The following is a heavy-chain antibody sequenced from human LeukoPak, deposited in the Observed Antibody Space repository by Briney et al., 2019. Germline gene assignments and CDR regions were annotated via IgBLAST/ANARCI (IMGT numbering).Heavy chain of an antibody. CDR3: ARSAPGRQLGGYFQH. CDR1: DYTFTSYG. D-gene: IGHD2-2*01. J-gene: IGHJ1*01. Sequence: ASVKVSCKASDYTFTSYGISWVRQAPGQGLEWMGIINPSGGSTSYAQKFQGRVTMTRDTSTSTVYMELSSLRSEDTAVYYCARSAPGRQLGGYFQHWGQGTLVTVSS. V-gene: IGHV1-46*01. CDR2: INPSGGST.